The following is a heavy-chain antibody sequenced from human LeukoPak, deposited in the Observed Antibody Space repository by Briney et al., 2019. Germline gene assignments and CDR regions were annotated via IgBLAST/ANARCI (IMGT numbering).Heavy chain of an antibody. CDR3: AREGEYYYAY. V-gene: IGHV1-24*01. CDR2: FDPEDGET. CDR1: GYTLTELS. Sequence: ASVKVSCKVSGYTLTELSMHWVRQAPGKGLEWMGGFDPEDGETIYAQKFQGRVTMTRDTSISTAYMELSRLRSDDTAVYYCAREGEYYYAYWGQGTLVTVSS. D-gene: IGHD3-16*01. J-gene: IGHJ4*02.